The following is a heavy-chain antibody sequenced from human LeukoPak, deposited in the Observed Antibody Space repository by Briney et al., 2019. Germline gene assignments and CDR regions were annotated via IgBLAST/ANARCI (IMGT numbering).Heavy chain of an antibody. CDR3: ARGVREPRLQWFDP. Sequence: SETLPLTCTVSGGSISSSSYYWGWIRQPPVKGLEWIGSIYYSGSTNYNPSLKSRVTISVDTSKNQFSLKLSSVTAADTAVYYCARGVREPRLQWFDPWGQGTLVTVSS. V-gene: IGHV4-39*07. CDR2: IYYSGST. D-gene: IGHD1-14*01. CDR1: GGSISSSSYY. J-gene: IGHJ5*02.